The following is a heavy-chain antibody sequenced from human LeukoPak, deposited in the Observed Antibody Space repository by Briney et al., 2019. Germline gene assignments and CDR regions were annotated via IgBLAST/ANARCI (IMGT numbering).Heavy chain of an antibody. CDR2: IIPIFGTA. D-gene: IGHD1-26*01. Sequence: EASVKVSCKASGGTFSSYAISWVRQAPGQGLEWMGGIIPIFGTANYAQKFQGRVTITADKSTSTAYMELSSLRSEDTAVYYCERGRGVGDAFDIWGQGTMVTVSS. CDR3: ERGRGVGDAFDI. J-gene: IGHJ3*02. CDR1: GGTFSSYA. V-gene: IGHV1-69*06.